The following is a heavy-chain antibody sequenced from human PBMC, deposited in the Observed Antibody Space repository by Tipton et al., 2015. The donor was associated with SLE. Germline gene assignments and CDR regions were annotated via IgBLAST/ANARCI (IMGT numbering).Heavy chain of an antibody. CDR2: ISTGDTT. Sequence: QLVQSGGGLVQPGGSLRVSYAASGFTFRNYAMYWVRQAPGKGLDWVSFISTGDTTYYADSVKGRFTISRDNSKNTLYLQMNSLRAEDTAVYYCARGGDSDWYFDLWGRGTLVTVSS. CDR3: ARGGDSDWYFDL. J-gene: IGHJ2*01. V-gene: IGHV3-NL1*01. D-gene: IGHD2-21*02. CDR1: GFTFRNYA.